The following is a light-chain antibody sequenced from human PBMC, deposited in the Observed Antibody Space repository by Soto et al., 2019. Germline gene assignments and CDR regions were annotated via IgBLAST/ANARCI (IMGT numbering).Light chain of an antibody. J-gene: IGLJ1*01. V-gene: IGLV2-14*01. CDR2: DVS. CDR1: TSDDGRYNY. CDR3: SSFTSSSTFV. Sequence: QSVLAQPDSVSGSPGQSITISCTGTTSDDGRYNYVSWFQQHPGKAPKLMIYDVSNWPSGVSDRFSGSKSGNTASLTISGLQAEDEADYYCSSFTSSSTFVFGTGTKVTVL.